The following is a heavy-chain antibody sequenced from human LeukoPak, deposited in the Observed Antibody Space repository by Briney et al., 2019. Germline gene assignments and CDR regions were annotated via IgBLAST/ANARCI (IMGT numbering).Heavy chain of an antibody. V-gene: IGHV4-31*03. CDR1: GGSISSGGYY. J-gene: IGHJ6*03. Sequence: SETLSLTCTVSGGSISSGGYYWSWIRQHPGKGLEWIGYIYYSGSTYYNPSLKSRVTISVDTSKNQFSLKLSSVTAADTAVYYCAITVVNYYYYYMDVWGRGTTVTVSS. CDR2: IYYSGST. CDR3: AITVVNYYYYYMDV. D-gene: IGHD2-2*01.